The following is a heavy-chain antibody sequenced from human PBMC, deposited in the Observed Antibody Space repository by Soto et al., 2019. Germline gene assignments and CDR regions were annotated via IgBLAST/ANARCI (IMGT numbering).Heavy chain of an antibody. CDR2: ISYDGSNK. V-gene: IGHV3-30*18. Sequence: GGSLRLSCAASEFTFSSHGMHWVRQAPGKGLEWVAVISYDGSNKYYADSVKGRFTISRDNSKNTLYLQMNSLRAEDTAVYYCAKVRNSGYDWVGYYYYGMDVWGQGTTVTVSS. CDR1: EFTFSSHG. CDR3: AKVRNSGYDWVGYYYYGMDV. D-gene: IGHD5-12*01. J-gene: IGHJ6*02.